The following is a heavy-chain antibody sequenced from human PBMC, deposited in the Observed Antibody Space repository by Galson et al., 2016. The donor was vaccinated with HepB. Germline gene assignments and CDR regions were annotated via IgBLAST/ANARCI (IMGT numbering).Heavy chain of an antibody. CDR3: ARDDAPGGGFLDY. J-gene: IGHJ4*02. D-gene: IGHD2-2*01. CDR2: LNGDGVTT. V-gene: IGHV3-23*01. Sequence: SLRLSCAASGFTFSNHAMTWVRQSPGKGLEWVSRLNGDGVTTFYADSVKGRFTVSRDDSKNTLHLQIHSLGVEDTAVYYCARDDAPGGGFLDYWGQGTLVTVSS. CDR1: GFTFSNHA.